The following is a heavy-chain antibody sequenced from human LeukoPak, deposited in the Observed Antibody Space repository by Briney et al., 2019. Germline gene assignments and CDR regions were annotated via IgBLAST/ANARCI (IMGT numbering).Heavy chain of an antibody. CDR1: GFTFDDYA. CDR2: ISWNSGSI. V-gene: IGHV3-9*01. Sequence: TGGSLRLSCAASGFTFDDYAMHWVRQAPGKGLEWVSGISWNSGSIGYADSVKGRFTISRDNAKNSLYLQMNSLRAEDTALYYCAKDLYYDIFTGYFDYWGQGTLATVSS. D-gene: IGHD3-9*01. J-gene: IGHJ4*02. CDR3: AKDLYYDIFTGYFDY.